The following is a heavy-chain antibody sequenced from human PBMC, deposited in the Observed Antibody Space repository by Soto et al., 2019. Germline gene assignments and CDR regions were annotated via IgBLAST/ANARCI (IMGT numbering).Heavy chain of an antibody. V-gene: IGHV1-18*01. Sequence: ASVKVSCKASGYTFASYAISWMRQAPGQGLEWMGWISAYNGNTNYAQKLQGRVTMTTDTSTSTAYMEPRSLRAEDTAVYYCARDPNEIGNYGMDVWGQGTAVTVSS. CDR1: GYTFASYA. D-gene: IGHD1-1*01. J-gene: IGHJ6*02. CDR2: ISAYNGNT. CDR3: ARDPNEIGNYGMDV.